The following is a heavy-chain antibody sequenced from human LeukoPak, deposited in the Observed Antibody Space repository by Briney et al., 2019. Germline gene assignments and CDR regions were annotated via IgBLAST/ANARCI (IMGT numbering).Heavy chain of an antibody. CDR1: GGSISSSSYY. Sequence: SSETLSLTCTVSGGSISSSSYYWGWIRQPPGKGLEWIGSIYYSGSTYYNPSLKSRVTISVDTSKNQFSLKLSSVTAADTAVCYCARLLGDRTMVRGVIEVWGQGTLVTVSS. D-gene: IGHD3-10*01. V-gene: IGHV4-39*01. CDR3: ARLLGDRTMVRGVIEV. J-gene: IGHJ4*02. CDR2: IYYSGST.